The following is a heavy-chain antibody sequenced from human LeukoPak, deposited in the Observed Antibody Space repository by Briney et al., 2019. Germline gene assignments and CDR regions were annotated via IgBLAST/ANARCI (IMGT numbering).Heavy chain of an antibody. CDR3: AREGVLLWFGEYSGYNWFDP. CDR2: IKQDGSEK. J-gene: IGHJ5*02. V-gene: IGHV3-7*01. Sequence: GGSLRLSCAASGFTFSSYWMSWVRQAPGKGLEWVANIKQDGSEKYYVDSVKGRFTISRDNAKNSLYLQMNSLRAEDTAVYYCAREGVLLWFGEYSGYNWFDPWGQGTLVTVSS. D-gene: IGHD3-10*01. CDR1: GFTFSSYW.